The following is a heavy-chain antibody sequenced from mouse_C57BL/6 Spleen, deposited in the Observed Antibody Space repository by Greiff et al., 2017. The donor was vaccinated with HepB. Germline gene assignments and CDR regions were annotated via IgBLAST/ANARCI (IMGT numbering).Heavy chain of an antibody. J-gene: IGHJ1*03. CDR2: IYPGSGST. CDR3: ARKGTTDWYFDV. Sequence: QVQLQQPGAELVKPGASVKMSCKASGYTFTSYWITWVKQRPGQGLEWIGDIYPGSGSTNYNEKFKSKATLTVDTSSSTAYMQLSSLTSEDSAVYYCARKGTTDWYFDVWGTGTTVTVSS. D-gene: IGHD1-1*01. V-gene: IGHV1-55*01. CDR1: GYTFTSYW.